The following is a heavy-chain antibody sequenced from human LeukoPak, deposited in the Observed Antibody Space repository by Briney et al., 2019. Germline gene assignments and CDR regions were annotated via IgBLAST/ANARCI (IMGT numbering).Heavy chain of an antibody. D-gene: IGHD5-18*01. CDR2: IYTSGST. CDR1: GGSISSGSYY. CDR3: AKRGYSYGYGEHAFDI. V-gene: IGHV4-61*02. J-gene: IGHJ3*02. Sequence: SQTLSLTCTVSGGSISSGSYYWSWIRQPAGKGLEWIGRIYTSGSTNYNPPLKSRVTISVDTSKNQFSLKLSSVTAADTAVYYCAKRGYSYGYGEHAFDIWGQGTMVTVSS.